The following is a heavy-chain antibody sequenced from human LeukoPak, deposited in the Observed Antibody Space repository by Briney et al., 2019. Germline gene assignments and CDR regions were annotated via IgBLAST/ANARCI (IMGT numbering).Heavy chain of an antibody. CDR2: VSSDGYST. CDR1: GFTFSNYW. V-gene: IGHV3-74*01. Sequence: GGSLRLSCAVSGFTFSNYWMHWVRQAPGKGLAWVSHVSSDGYSTSYADSVKGRFTISRDNAKNTLYLQMNSLRAEDTAVYYCARDYGDYIWFDPWGQGTLVTVSS. CDR3: ARDYGDYIWFDP. D-gene: IGHD4-17*01. J-gene: IGHJ5*02.